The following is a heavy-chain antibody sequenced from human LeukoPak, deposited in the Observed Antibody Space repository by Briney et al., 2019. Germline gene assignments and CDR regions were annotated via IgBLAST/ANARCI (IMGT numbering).Heavy chain of an antibody. D-gene: IGHD3-16*01. CDR3: VRDIFYDIDY. CDR1: GYTFTNYG. V-gene: IGHV1-18*01. Sequence: ASVKVSCKASGYTFTNYGISWVRQAPGQGLEWMGWTSVYNGNTSYVQKLQGRVTMTTDTSTSTAYMELRSLRSDDTAVYYCVRDIFYDIDYWGQGTLVTVSS. J-gene: IGHJ4*02. CDR2: TSVYNGNT.